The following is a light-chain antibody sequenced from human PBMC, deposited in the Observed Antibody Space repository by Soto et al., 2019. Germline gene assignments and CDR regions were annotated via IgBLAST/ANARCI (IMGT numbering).Light chain of an antibody. V-gene: IGKV3-20*01. CDR1: QSVSSNY. CDR2: DVS. CDR3: QQYDILPIT. Sequence: EIVLTQSPGTLSLSPGERASLSCRASQSVSSNYLAWYQQKSGQAPSLLIYDVSRRATGIPERFSGSGSGTDFTLIISRLEPEDFAVYYCQQYDILPITFGLWTRLEIK. J-gene: IGKJ5*01.